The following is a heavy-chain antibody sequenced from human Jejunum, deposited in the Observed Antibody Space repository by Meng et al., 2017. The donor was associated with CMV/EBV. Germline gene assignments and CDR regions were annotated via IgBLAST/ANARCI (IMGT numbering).Heavy chain of an antibody. CDR2: IHSSGST. V-gene: IGHV4-31*03. CDR1: GGSISSGGYY. D-gene: IGHD3-10*01. J-gene: IGHJ5*02. CDR3: ARASYGSGSPLGESWFDP. Sequence: QVQLPEPGPGLVQPSQTLSLTCTVSGGSISSGGYYWSWIRQHPGKGPEWIGYIHSSGSTYYNPSLRSRLTISVDTSKNQFSLKLSSVTAADTAVYYCARASYGSGSPLGESWFDPWGQGTLVTVSS.